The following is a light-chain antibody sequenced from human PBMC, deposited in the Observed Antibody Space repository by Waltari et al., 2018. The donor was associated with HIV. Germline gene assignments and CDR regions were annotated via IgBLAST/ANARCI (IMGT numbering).Light chain of an antibody. Sequence: DIVLPQSPRTLSLSHGERATLSCRASQSVSSSFLAWYQQKPGQAPRLLIYDASNRATGIPDRFSGSGSGTDFSLTSSRLEPEDFAVYYCQQYDISPRTFGQGTRVEIK. V-gene: IGKV3-20*01. CDR1: QSVSSSF. CDR3: QQYDISPRT. J-gene: IGKJ1*01. CDR2: DAS.